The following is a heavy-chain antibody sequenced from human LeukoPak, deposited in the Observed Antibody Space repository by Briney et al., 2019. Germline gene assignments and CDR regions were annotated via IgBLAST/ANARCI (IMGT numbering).Heavy chain of an antibody. CDR1: AGSINSGDYY. D-gene: IGHD3-22*01. CDR2: IYSPGTN. V-gene: IGHV4-61*02. J-gene: IGHJ3*02. CDR3: ASGIGTSYDSSRDAFDI. Sequence: SETLSLTCTVSAGSINSGDYYWSWIRQPAGKGLEWIGRIYSPGTNYNYNPSLKSRVTISIDTSKNQFSLKLTSVTAADTAVYYCASGIGTSYDSSRDAFDIWGQGTMVTVSS.